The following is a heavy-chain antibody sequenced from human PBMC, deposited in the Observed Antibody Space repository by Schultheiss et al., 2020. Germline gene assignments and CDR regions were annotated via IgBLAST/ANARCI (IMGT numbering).Heavy chain of an antibody. CDR3: ARVPMNYDYIWGSFGIFDY. Sequence: SETLSLTCTVSGGSISSSSYYWGWIRQPPGKGLEWIGSIYYSGSTYYNPSLKSRVTISVDKSKNQFSLKLSSVTAADTAVYYCARVPMNYDYIWGSFGIFDYWGQGTLVTVYS. J-gene: IGHJ4*02. D-gene: IGHD3-16*01. CDR1: GGSISSSSYY. CDR2: IYYSGST. V-gene: IGHV4-39*07.